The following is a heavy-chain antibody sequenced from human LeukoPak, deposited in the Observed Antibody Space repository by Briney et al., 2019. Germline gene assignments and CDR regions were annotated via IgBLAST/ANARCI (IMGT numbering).Heavy chain of an antibody. CDR3: ARVDSSGYHSDY. CDR2: IYYSGSN. J-gene: IGHJ4*02. Sequence: SETLSLTCTVSVGSISSSSYYWGWIRQPPGKGLEWIGSIYYSGSNYYNPSLKSRVTISVDTSKNQLSLKLSSVTAADTAVYYCARVDSSGYHSDYWGQGTLVTVSS. D-gene: IGHD3-22*01. V-gene: IGHV4-39*07. CDR1: VGSISSSSYY.